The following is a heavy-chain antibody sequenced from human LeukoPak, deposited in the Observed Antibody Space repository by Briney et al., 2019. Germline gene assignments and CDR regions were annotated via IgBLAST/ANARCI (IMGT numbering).Heavy chain of an antibody. J-gene: IGHJ4*02. CDR1: GFTFSDHY. CDR3: ARGVSSSSWHYIDN. CDR2: TRNKAKSYTT. D-gene: IGHD6-13*01. V-gene: IGHV3-72*01. Sequence: PGGSLRLSCAASGFTFSDHYMDWVRQAPGKGLEWVARTRNKAKSYTTEYAASVRGRFTISRDDSKNSLYLQMNSLKTEDTAVYHCARGVSSSSWHYIDNWGQGTLVTVSS.